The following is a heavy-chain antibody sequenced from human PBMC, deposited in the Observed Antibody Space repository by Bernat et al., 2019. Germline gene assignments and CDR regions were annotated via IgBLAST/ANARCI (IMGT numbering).Heavy chain of an antibody. V-gene: IGHV4-34*11. CDR1: GGSFSGYY. J-gene: IGHJ4*02. Sequence: QVQLQQWGAGLLKPSETLSLTCAVYGGSFSGYYWSWIRQPPGKGLEWIGYIYYSGSTNYNPSLKSRVTISVDTSKNQFSLKLSSVTAADTAVYYCARLGGYGVGYWGQGTLVTVSS. CDR2: IYYSGST. D-gene: IGHD5-12*01. CDR3: ARLGGYGVGY.